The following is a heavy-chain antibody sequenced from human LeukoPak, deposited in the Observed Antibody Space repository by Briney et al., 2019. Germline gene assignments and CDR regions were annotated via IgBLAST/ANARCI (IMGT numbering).Heavy chain of an antibody. CDR2: IGATDTNT. D-gene: IGHD6-6*01. J-gene: IGHJ4*02. CDR1: GFTFSSYV. CDR3: AKVQYTDLDTNFDS. Sequence: GGSLRLSCAASGFTFSSYVMSWVRQAPGMGLEWVSSIGATDTNTYYADSVKGRFTISRDNSKNSLYLQINSLRADDTALYYCAKVQYTDLDTNFDSWGQGTLVTVSS. V-gene: IGHV3-23*01.